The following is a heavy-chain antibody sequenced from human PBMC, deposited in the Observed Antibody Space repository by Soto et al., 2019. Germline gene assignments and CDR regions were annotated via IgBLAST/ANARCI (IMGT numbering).Heavy chain of an antibody. J-gene: IGHJ6*02. V-gene: IGHV1-69*13. CDR3: ARGALTTLAYYYGMDV. CDR2: IIPIFGTT. Sequence: SVKVSSKASGRTFSSYTISWVRQAPGQGLEWMGGIIPIFGTTTYAHKFQGRVTITADESTSTVYMELSSLRGEDTAVYYCARGALTTLAYYYGMDVWGQGTTVT. CDR1: GRTFSSYT. D-gene: IGHD4-4*01.